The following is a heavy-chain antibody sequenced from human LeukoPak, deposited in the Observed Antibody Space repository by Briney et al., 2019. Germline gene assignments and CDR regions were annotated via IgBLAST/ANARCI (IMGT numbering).Heavy chain of an antibody. CDR3: AKGVNTISFTFDY. CDR1: GFIFHDYS. J-gene: IGHJ4*02. V-gene: IGHV3-43*02. Sequence: GGSLRLSCAASGFIFHDYSMHWVRQTPGKGLEWVSLISGDGVTTYYADSVKGRFTISRDNHEDSLYLQMNSLKPEDIAFYYCAKGVNTISFTFDYWGRGNLVTVSS. D-gene: IGHD3-22*01. CDR2: ISGDGVTT.